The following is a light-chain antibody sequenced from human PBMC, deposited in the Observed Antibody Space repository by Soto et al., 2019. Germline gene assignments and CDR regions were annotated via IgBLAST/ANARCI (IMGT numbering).Light chain of an antibody. CDR2: DAS. J-gene: IGKJ1*01. V-gene: IGKV1-5*01. CDR3: QQYNSYSAWT. Sequence: DIQMTQSPSTLSASVGDRVTITCRASQSISSWLAWYQQKPGKAPKLLIYDASSLESGVPSRFSGSGSATEFTLTISSLQPDDFATYYCQQYNSYSAWTFGQRTKVEIK. CDR1: QSISSW.